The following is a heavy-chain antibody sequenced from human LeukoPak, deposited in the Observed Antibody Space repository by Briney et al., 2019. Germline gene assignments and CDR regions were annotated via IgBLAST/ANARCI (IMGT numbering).Heavy chain of an antibody. Sequence: PSETLSLTCTVSGYSISSGYYWGWIRQPPGKGLEWIGSIYHSGSTYYNPSLKSRATISVDTSKDQFSLKLSSVTAADTAVYYCARDQYCSSTSCWDDAFDIWGQGTMVTVSS. CDR2: IYHSGST. CDR3: ARDQYCSSTSCWDDAFDI. V-gene: IGHV4-38-2*02. J-gene: IGHJ3*02. D-gene: IGHD2-2*01. CDR1: GYSISSGYY.